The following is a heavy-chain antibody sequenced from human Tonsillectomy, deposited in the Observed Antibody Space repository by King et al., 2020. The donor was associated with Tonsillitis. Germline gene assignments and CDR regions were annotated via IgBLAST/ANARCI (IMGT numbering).Heavy chain of an antibody. V-gene: IGHV1-8*02. CDR1: GYTFTSYD. J-gene: IGHJ4*02. D-gene: IGHD3-10*01. CDR3: ERVTTMVRGAPTPPCY. CDR2: MNPNSGNT. Sequence: QLVQSGAEVKKPGASVKVSCKASGYTFTSYDINWVRQATGQGLEWMGWMNPNSGNTGYAQKFQGRVTITRNTTISTAYMELSSLRSEDTAAYYCERVTTMVRGAPTPPCYWGQGTLVTVSS.